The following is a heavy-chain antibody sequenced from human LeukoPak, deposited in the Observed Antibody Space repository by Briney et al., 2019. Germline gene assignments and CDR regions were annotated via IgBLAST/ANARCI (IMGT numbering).Heavy chain of an antibody. CDR2: IRYDGSNK. D-gene: IGHD3-16*01. CDR3: ANQLKIVMGTLDY. Sequence: GGSLRLSCAASGFTFSSYGMHWVRQAPGKGLEWVAFIRYDGSNKYYADSVKGRFTISRDNSKNTLYLQMNSLRGEDTAVYYCANQLKIVMGTLDYWGQGTLVTVSS. J-gene: IGHJ4*02. V-gene: IGHV3-30*02. CDR1: GFTFSSYG.